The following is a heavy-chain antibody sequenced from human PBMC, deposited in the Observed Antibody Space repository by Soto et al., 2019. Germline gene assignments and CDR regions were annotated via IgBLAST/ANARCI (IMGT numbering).Heavy chain of an antibody. Sequence: QVQLQESGPGLVKPSETLSLTCSVSGGSISSYYWSWIRQPPGKGLEWIGYIYYSGSTNYSPSLESRVTILVDTSKNQFSLKLSSVTAADTAVYYCARGIVGATTPFDYWGQGTLVTVSS. CDR2: IYYSGST. CDR3: ARGIVGATTPFDY. J-gene: IGHJ4*02. CDR1: GGSISSYY. V-gene: IGHV4-59*01. D-gene: IGHD1-26*01.